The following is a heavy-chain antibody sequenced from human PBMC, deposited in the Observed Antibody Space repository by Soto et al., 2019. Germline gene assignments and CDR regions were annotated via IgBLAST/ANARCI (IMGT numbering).Heavy chain of an antibody. Sequence: ASVKVSCKTSGYAFTSYAMHWVRQAPGQRLEWMGWINAGNGNTKYSQKFQGRVTITRDTSASTAYMELSSLTSEDTALYYCARDLWLGESFRYYFDYWAQGTLVTVSS. CDR2: INAGNGNT. CDR1: GYAFTSYA. J-gene: IGHJ4*01. V-gene: IGHV1-3*01. D-gene: IGHD3-10*01. CDR3: ARDLWLGESFRYYFDY.